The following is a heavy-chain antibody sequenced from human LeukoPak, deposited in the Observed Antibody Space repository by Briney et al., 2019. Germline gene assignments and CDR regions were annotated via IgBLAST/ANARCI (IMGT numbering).Heavy chain of an antibody. Sequence: GGSLRLSCAASGFTFSSYGMHWVRQAPGKGLEWVAVIWYDGSNKYYADSVKGRFTISRDNSKNTLYLQMNSLRAEDTAVYYCARAWITIFGVDDYYGMDVWGQGTTVTVSS. V-gene: IGHV3-33*01. D-gene: IGHD3-3*01. CDR1: GFTFSSYG. CDR2: IWYDGSNK. J-gene: IGHJ6*02. CDR3: ARAWITIFGVDDYYGMDV.